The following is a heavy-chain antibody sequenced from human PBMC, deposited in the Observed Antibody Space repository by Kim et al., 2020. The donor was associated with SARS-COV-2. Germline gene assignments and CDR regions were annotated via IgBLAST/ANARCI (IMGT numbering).Heavy chain of an antibody. J-gene: IGHJ4*02. CDR2: ISGSGGST. CDR1: GFTFSNYA. D-gene: IGHD3-10*01. V-gene: IGHV3-23*01. Sequence: GGSLRLSCAASGFTFSNYAMSWVRQAPGKGLEWVSVISGSGGSTYYTDSVKGRFTISRGNSRNTLYLEMTSLRAEDTAVYYCAKRSVLSGGNYYYDYWGQGTLVTVSS. CDR3: AKRSVLSGGNYYYDY.